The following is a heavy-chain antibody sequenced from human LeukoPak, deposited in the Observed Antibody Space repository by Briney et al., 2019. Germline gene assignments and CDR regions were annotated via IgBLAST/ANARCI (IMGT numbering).Heavy chain of an antibody. CDR2: ISSSSSYI. V-gene: IGHV3-21*01. Sequence: PGGSLRLSCAASGFTFSSYSMNWVRQAPGKGLEWVSSISSSSSYIYYADSVKGRFTISRDNAKNSLYLQMNSLRAEDTAVYYCARSDDSSGYYGLPSDYFDYWGQGTLVTVSS. CDR3: ARSDDSSGYYGLPSDYFDY. D-gene: IGHD3-22*01. J-gene: IGHJ4*02. CDR1: GFTFSSYS.